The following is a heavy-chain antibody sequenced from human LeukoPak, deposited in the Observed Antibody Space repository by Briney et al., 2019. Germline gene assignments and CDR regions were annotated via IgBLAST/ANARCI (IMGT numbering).Heavy chain of an antibody. CDR3: ANTKALWFGELSGGYFDY. D-gene: IGHD3-10*01. CDR2: IYHSGST. V-gene: IGHV4-38-2*01. CDR1: GYSISSGYY. J-gene: IGHJ4*02. Sequence: PSETLSLTCAVSGYSISSGYYWGWVRQPPGKGLEWIGSIYHSGSTYYNPSLKSRVTISVDTSKNQFSLKLSSVTAADTAVYSCANTKALWFGELSGGYFDYWGQGTLVTVSS.